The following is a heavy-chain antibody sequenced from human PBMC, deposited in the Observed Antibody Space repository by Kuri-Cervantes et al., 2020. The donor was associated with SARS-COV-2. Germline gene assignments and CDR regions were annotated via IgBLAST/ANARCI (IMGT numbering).Heavy chain of an antibody. J-gene: IGHJ6*03. CDR3: ARRSYYDFFTGYYIPFYMDV. CDR2: IYHSGST. Sequence: GSLRLSCAVSGYSISSGYYWGWIRQPPGKGLEWIGSIYHSGSTCYNPSLKSRVTISVDTSKNQFSLKLTSVTAADTAVYYCARRSYYDFFTGYYIPFYMDVWGKGTTVTVSS. CDR1: GYSISSGYY. D-gene: IGHD3-9*01. V-gene: IGHV4-38-2*01.